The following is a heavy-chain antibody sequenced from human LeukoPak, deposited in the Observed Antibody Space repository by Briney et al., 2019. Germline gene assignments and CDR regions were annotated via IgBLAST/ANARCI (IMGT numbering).Heavy chain of an antibody. V-gene: IGHV3-7*01. Sequence: GGSLRLSCATSGFIFSNYWMSWVRQAPGKGLEWVANIKEDGSEKNYVDSVKGRFTISRDNAKNSLYLQMNSLRAEDTALYYCARDSADNLDWGQGTLVTVSS. CDR3: ARDSADNLD. D-gene: IGHD3-9*01. CDR2: IKEDGSEK. CDR1: GFIFSNYW. J-gene: IGHJ4*02.